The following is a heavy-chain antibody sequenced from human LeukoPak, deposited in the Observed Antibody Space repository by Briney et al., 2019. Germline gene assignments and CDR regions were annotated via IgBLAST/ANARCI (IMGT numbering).Heavy chain of an antibody. D-gene: IGHD3-3*01. CDR3: AKVLRQSTHALLFDY. Sequence: GGSLRLSCAASGFTFSSYAMSWVRQAPGKGLEWVSVIGYSGGSTYYADSVKGRFTISRDNSKNTLYLQMNSLRAEDTAVYYCAKVLRQSTHALLFDYWGQGTLVTVPS. CDR1: GFTFSSYA. J-gene: IGHJ4*02. V-gene: IGHV3-23*01. CDR2: IGYSGGST.